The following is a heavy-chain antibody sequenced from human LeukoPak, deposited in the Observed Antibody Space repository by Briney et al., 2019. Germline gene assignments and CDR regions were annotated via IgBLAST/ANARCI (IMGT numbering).Heavy chain of an antibody. D-gene: IGHD6-13*01. CDR1: GFAVSSNH. J-gene: IGHJ4*02. V-gene: IGHV3-53*01. Sequence: PGGSLRLSCAASGFAVSSNHMNWVRQAPGKGLEWVSVIFNGGSTYYADSVKGRFTISRDNSKNTLYLQMNSLRAEDTAVYYCARDHQIAAAVYYFDYWGQGTLVTVSS. CDR3: ARDHQIAAAVYYFDY. CDR2: IFNGGST.